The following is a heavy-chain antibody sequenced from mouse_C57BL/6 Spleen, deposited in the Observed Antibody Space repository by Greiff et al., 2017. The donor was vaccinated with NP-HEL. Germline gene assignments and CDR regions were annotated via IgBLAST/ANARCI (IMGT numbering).Heavy chain of an antibody. D-gene: IGHD2-5*01. CDR2: IWSGGGT. CDR1: GFSLTSYG. J-gene: IGHJ4*01. CDR3: ARNRDSNYMDY. V-gene: IGHV2-2*01. Sequence: VQLQQSGPGLVQPSQSLSITCTVSGFSLTSYGVHWVRQSPGKGLEWLGVIWSGGGTDYNAAFISRLSISKDNSKSQVFFKMNSLQADDTAIYYCARNRDSNYMDYWGQGTSVTVSS.